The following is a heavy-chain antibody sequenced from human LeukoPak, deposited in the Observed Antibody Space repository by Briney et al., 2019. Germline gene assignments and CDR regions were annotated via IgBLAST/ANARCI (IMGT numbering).Heavy chain of an antibody. D-gene: IGHD3-16*02. Sequence: SETLSLTCTVSGGSISSGSYYWGWIRQPPGKGLEWIGSIYYSGSTYYNPSLKSRATISVDTSKNQFSLKLSSVTAADTAVYYCARHPTRQYYDYVWGSYRLPGFDYWGQGTLVTVSS. CDR2: IYYSGST. CDR3: ARHPTRQYYDYVWGSYRLPGFDY. V-gene: IGHV4-39*01. CDR1: GGSISSGSYY. J-gene: IGHJ4*02.